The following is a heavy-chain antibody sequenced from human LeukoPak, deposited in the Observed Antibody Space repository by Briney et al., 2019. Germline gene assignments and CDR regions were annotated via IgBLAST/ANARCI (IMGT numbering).Heavy chain of an antibody. CDR3: AKPTRYCSGGSCYFDY. V-gene: IGHV3-23*01. CDR1: GFTFSSYA. D-gene: IGHD2-15*01. J-gene: IGHJ4*02. Sequence: GGSLRLSCAASGFTFSSYAMSWVRQAPGKGLEWVSAISGSGGSTYYADSVKSRFTISRDNSKNTLYLQMNSLRAEDTAVYYCAKPTRYCSGGSCYFDYWGQGTLVTVSS. CDR2: ISGSGGST.